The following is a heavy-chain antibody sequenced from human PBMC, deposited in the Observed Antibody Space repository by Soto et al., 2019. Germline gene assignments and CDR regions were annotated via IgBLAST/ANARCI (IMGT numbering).Heavy chain of an antibody. CDR3: AKGAVAATEADYYYYYMDV. V-gene: IGHV1-8*01. D-gene: IGHD2-15*01. CDR1: GHTFTSYD. CDR2: MNPNSGNT. J-gene: IGHJ6*03. Sequence: ASVKVSCKASGHTFTSYDINWVRQATGQGLEWMGWMNPNSGNTGYAQKFQGRVTMTRNTSISTAYMELSSLRSEDTAVYYRAKGAVAATEADYYYYYMDVWGKGTTVTVSS.